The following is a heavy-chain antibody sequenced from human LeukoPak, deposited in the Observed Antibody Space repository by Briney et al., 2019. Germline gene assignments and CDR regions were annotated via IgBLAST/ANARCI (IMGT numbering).Heavy chain of an antibody. V-gene: IGHV4-39*01. J-gene: IGHJ2*01. CDR1: GGSISSTSYY. Sequence: PSETLSLTCTVSGGSISSTSYYWGWIRQPPGKGLEWIGSIYYRGSTYYNPSLKSRLTISVGTSKNQFSLSLSSVTAADTAVYYCARGSSGWPWYFDLWGRGTLVTVSS. CDR3: ARGSSGWPWYFDL. D-gene: IGHD6-19*01. CDR2: IYYRGST.